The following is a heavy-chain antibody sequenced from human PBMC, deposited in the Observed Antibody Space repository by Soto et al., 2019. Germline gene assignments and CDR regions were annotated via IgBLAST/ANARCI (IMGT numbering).Heavy chain of an antibody. Sequence: SVKVSCKASGGTFSSYAISWVRQAPGQGLEWMGGIIPIFGTANYAQKFQGRVTITADKSTSTAYMELSSLRSEDTAVYYCAISDDYYDSSGYYSGHYFDYWGQGTLVTVSS. J-gene: IGHJ4*02. CDR1: GGTFSSYA. D-gene: IGHD3-22*01. CDR2: IIPIFGTA. CDR3: AISDDYYDSSGYYSGHYFDY. V-gene: IGHV1-69*06.